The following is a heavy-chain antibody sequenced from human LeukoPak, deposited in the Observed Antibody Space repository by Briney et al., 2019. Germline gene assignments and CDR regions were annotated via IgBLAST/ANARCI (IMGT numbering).Heavy chain of an antibody. CDR3: ARAEQKLGYYFDY. V-gene: IGHV4-59*01. CDR2: IYYSGST. Sequence: SETLSLTCTVSGGSISSYYWSWIRQPPGKGLEWIGYIYYSGSTNYNPSLKSRVTISVDTSKNQFSLKLSSVTAADTAVYYCARAEQKLGYYFDYWGQGTLVTVPS. J-gene: IGHJ4*02. CDR1: GGSISSYY. D-gene: IGHD6-13*01.